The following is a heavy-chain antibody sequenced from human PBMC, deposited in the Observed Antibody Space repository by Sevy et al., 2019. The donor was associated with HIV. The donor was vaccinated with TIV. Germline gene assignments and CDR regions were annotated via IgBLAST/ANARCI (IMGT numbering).Heavy chain of an antibody. D-gene: IGHD4-17*01. CDR3: ARAPEYGEFVYFFDY. Sequence: GGSLRLSCAASGFTFSNYWMSWVRQAPGKGLEWVANIKQDGSEKYYVDSVKGRVTISRDNGKKSLYLQMNSLRADDTAIYYCARAPEYGEFVYFFDYLGQGTVVTVSS. V-gene: IGHV3-7*01. CDR2: IKQDGSEK. J-gene: IGHJ4*02. CDR1: GFTFSNYW.